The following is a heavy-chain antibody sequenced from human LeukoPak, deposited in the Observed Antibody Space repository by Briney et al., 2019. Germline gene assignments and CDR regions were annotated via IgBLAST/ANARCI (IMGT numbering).Heavy chain of an antibody. J-gene: IGHJ6*03. CDR3: ARDSGYCSRTSCYTPYYYYYYMDV. CDR1: GYTFTGYY. CDR2: INPNSGGT. D-gene: IGHD2-2*02. Sequence: ASVKVSCKASGYTFTGYYMHWVRQAPGQGLEWMGWINPNSGGTNYAQKFQGRVTMTRDTSISTAYMELSRLRSDDTAVYYCARDSGYCSRTSCYTPYYYYYYMDVWGKGTTVTVSS. V-gene: IGHV1-2*02.